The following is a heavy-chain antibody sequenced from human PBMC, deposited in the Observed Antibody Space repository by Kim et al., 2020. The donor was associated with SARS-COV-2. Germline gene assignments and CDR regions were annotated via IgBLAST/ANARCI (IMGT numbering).Heavy chain of an antibody. Sequence: GGSLRLSCAASGFTFSNFAMSWVRQAPGKGLEWVSAISGSGGSTYYADSVKGRFTISRDNSKDALYLQMNSLRAEDTAVYYCAKDRFSPWELLEGWFDPWGQGTLVTVSS. D-gene: IGHD1-26*01. V-gene: IGHV3-23*01. J-gene: IGHJ5*02. CDR2: ISGSGGST. CDR3: AKDRFSPWELLEGWFDP. CDR1: GFTFSNFA.